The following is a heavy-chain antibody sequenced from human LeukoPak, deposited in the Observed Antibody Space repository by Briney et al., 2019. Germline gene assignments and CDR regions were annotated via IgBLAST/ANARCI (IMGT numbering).Heavy chain of an antibody. Sequence: GGSLRLSCAASGFTFSNYNMNWVRQVPGKGLEWVSYISSSSAIYYTHSVRGRFTISRDNAKTSLYLQMNSLRDEDTAVYYCARDRYCGGDCSDAFDIWGRGTTVTVSS. V-gene: IGHV3-48*02. CDR3: ARDRYCGGDCSDAFDI. D-gene: IGHD2-21*02. CDR2: ISSSSAI. CDR1: GFTFSNYN. J-gene: IGHJ3*02.